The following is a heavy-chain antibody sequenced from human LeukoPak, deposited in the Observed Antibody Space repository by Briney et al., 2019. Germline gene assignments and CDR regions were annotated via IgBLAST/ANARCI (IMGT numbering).Heavy chain of an antibody. D-gene: IGHD4-17*01. CDR2: ISAYNGNT. CDR3: ARGSPVTTLNWFDP. Sequence: ASVKVSCKASGYTLTSYGISWVRQAPGQGLEWMGWISAYNGNTNYAQKLQGRVTMTTDTSTSTAYMELRSLRSDDTAVYYCARGSPVTTLNWFDPWGQGTLVTVSS. CDR1: GYTLTSYG. J-gene: IGHJ5*02. V-gene: IGHV1-18*01.